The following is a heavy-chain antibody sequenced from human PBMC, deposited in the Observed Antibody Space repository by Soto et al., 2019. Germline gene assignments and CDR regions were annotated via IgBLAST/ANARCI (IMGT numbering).Heavy chain of an antibody. D-gene: IGHD5-12*01. V-gene: IGHV1-18*01. CDR1: GYIFVNYG. CDR2: ISPYSGNT. CDR3: AMVDNCVTPTPQDV. J-gene: IGHJ6*02. Sequence: QVQLVQSGDEVRKPGSSVKVSCKASGYIFVNYGIAWVRQAPGQGLGWMGWISPYSGNTQYASKVQGRLTMTTATXXSTAYMDLGSLTSEATAVYYCAMVDNCVTPTPQDVWGQGTTVSVSS.